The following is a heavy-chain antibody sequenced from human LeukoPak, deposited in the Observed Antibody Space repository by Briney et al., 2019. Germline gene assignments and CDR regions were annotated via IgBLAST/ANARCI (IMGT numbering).Heavy chain of an antibody. Sequence: PSETLSLTCAVHGGSLSGYYWSWIRQPPGKGLEWIGEINHSGSTNYNPSLKSRVTISVDTSKNQFSLKLSSVTAADTAVYYCARDYYGDYATNGMDVWGQGTTVTVSS. J-gene: IGHJ6*02. CDR1: GGSLSGYY. D-gene: IGHD4-17*01. CDR3: ARDYYGDYATNGMDV. CDR2: INHSGST. V-gene: IGHV4-34*01.